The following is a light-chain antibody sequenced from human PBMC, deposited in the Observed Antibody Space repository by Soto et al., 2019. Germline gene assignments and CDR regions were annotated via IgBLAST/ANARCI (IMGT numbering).Light chain of an antibody. CDR1: QSVGSK. V-gene: IGKV3D-15*01. CDR2: DAS. Sequence: EIVMTQSPATLSVSPGERATLSCRASQSVGSKLAWYHQKRGQPPRLLIYDASTRATGIPARFSGSGSGTEFTLTISSLQSEYFAVYYCQQYDDLPPLTFGGGTKVEIK. J-gene: IGKJ4*01. CDR3: QQYDDLPPLT.